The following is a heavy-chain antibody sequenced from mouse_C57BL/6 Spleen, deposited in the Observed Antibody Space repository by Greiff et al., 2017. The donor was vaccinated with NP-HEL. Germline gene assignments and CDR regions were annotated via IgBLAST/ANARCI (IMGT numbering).Heavy chain of an antibody. CDR1: GYTFTSYW. Sequence: QVQLKQPGAELVKPGASVKLSCKASGYTFTSYWMQWVKQRPGQGLEWIGEIDPSDSYTNYNQKFKGKATLTVDTSSSTAYMQLSSLTAEDSAVYYCARRDYDYDGFAYWGQGTLVTVSA. D-gene: IGHD2-4*01. CDR2: IDPSDSYT. V-gene: IGHV1-50*01. J-gene: IGHJ3*01. CDR3: ARRDYDYDGFAY.